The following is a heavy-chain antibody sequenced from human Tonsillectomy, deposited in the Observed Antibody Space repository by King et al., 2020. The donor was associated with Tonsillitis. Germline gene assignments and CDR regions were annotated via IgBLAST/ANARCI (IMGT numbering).Heavy chain of an antibody. J-gene: IGHJ4*02. V-gene: IGHV3-11*06. CDR1: GFSFSDYY. CDR3: VGDGSGWHFDY. D-gene: IGHD6-19*01. Sequence: VQLVESGGGLVKPGGSLRLSCAASGFSFSDYYMSWIRQAPGKGLEWVSYISTTSTYINYADSVKGRFTNSRDNAKNSLSLQMNSLRAEDTAVYYCVGDGSGWHFDYWGQGTLVTVSS. CDR2: ISTTSTYI.